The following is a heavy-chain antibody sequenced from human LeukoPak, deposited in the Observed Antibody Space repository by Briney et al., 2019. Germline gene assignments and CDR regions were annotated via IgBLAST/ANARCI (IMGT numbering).Heavy chain of an antibody. CDR3: ARGGYRYGFGFDY. D-gene: IGHD5-18*01. Sequence: SQTLSLTCTVPGGSISSGSYYWSWIRQPAGKGLEWIGRIYTSGSTNYNPSLKSRVTISVDTSKNQFSLKLSSVTAGDTAVYYCARGGYRYGFGFDYWGQGTLVSVSS. CDR1: GGSISSGSYY. CDR2: IYTSGST. V-gene: IGHV4-61*02. J-gene: IGHJ4*02.